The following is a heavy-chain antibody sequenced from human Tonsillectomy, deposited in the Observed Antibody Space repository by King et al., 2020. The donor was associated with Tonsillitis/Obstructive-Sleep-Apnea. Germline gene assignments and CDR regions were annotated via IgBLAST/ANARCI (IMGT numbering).Heavy chain of an antibody. CDR3: ARGCSSGWYGVVYYVDV. CDR1: GGSISSYY. J-gene: IGHJ6*03. V-gene: IGHV4-59*01. CDR2: IYYSGST. D-gene: IGHD6-19*01. Sequence: VQLQESGPGLVKPSETLSLTCTVSGGSISSYYWSWIRQPPGKGLEWIGYIYYSGSTNYNPSLKSRVTISVDTSKNQFSLKLSSVTAADRAVYYGARGCSSGWYGVVYYVDVWGKGTTVTVSS.